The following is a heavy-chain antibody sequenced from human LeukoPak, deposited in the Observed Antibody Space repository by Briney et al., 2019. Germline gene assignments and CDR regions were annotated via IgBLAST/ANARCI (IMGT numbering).Heavy chain of an antibody. CDR2: INPNSGGT. D-gene: IGHD4-23*01. Sequence: ASVKVSCKASGYTFTGYYMHWVRQAPGRGLEWMGWINPNSGGTNYAQKFQGRVTMTRDTSISTAYMELSRLRSDDTAVYYCARDLSNGGNSGFDYWGQGTLVTVSS. V-gene: IGHV1-2*02. J-gene: IGHJ4*02. CDR3: ARDLSNGGNSGFDY. CDR1: GYTFTGYY.